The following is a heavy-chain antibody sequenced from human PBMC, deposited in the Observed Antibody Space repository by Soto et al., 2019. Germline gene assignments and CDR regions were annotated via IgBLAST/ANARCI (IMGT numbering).Heavy chain of an antibody. CDR1: GYSFTSYG. Sequence: ASVKVSCKASGYSFTSYGLTWVRQAPGQGLEWMGWITTNNANTNYAQNFQGRVTMTTDTSTSTAYMELRSLRSDDTAVYFCARTRGYSYGYADYWGQGTLVTVSS. CDR3: ARTRGYSYGYADY. V-gene: IGHV1-18*01. CDR2: ITTNNANT. D-gene: IGHD5-18*01. J-gene: IGHJ4*02.